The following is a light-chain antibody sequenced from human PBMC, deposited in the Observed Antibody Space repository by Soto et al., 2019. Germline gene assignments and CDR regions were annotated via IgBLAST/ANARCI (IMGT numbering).Light chain of an antibody. J-gene: IGLJ3*02. CDR2: EDD. CDR1: NSNIENNY. Sequence: QSAVTQTPSVSAAPGQKVTISCSGSNSNIENNYVSWYQQLPGTAPKLLIYEDDKRPSGIPDRFSGSKSGTSSTLAITGLQTGDEADYYCGTWDGSPNTVVFGGGTKVTVL. V-gene: IGLV1-51*01. CDR3: GTWDGSPNTVV.